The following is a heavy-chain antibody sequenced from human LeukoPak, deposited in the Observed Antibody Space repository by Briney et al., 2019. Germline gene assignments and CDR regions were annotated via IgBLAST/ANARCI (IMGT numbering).Heavy chain of an antibody. CDR1: GISFSSHG. J-gene: IGHJ4*02. Sequence: GGSLRLSCAASGISFSSHGMHWVRQAPGKGLEWVAVIWYDGSNIYYADSVKGRFTISRDNSKNTLYLQMNSLRAEDTAVYYCARDPNYYGSGSYFAYFDQWGQGTLVTVSS. CDR3: ARDPNYYGSGSYFAYFDQ. D-gene: IGHD3-10*01. V-gene: IGHV3-33*01. CDR2: IWYDGSNI.